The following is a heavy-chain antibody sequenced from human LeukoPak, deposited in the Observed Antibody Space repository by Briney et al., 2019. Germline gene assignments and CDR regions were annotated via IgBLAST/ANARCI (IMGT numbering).Heavy chain of an antibody. D-gene: IGHD5-24*01. CDR1: GFTFSNYA. V-gene: IGHV3-30-3*01. CDR2: ISYDASNK. Sequence: GRSLRLSCAASGFTFSNYAMHWVRQDPAKGLEWVAVISYDASNKYYADSVKGRFTISRDNSKNTLYLQMNSLRAEDMAVYYCARPPFGDGYNDALDIWGQGTMVTVSS. CDR3: ARPPFGDGYNDALDI. J-gene: IGHJ3*02.